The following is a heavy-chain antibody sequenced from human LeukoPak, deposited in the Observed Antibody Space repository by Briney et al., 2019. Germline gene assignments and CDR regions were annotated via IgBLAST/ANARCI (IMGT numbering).Heavy chain of an antibody. Sequence: PGGSLRPSCAASGFTVSSNYMSWVRQAPGKGLEWVSVIYSGGSTYYADSVKGRFTISRDNSKNTLYLQMNSLRAEDTAVYYCARGPPGGYYYYYMDVWGKGTTVTVSS. CDR1: GFTVSSNY. J-gene: IGHJ6*03. D-gene: IGHD3-16*01. CDR2: IYSGGST. CDR3: ARGPPGGYYYYYMDV. V-gene: IGHV3-53*01.